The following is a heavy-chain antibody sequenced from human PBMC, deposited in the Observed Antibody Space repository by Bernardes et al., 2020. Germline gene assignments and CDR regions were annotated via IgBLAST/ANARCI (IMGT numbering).Heavy chain of an antibody. D-gene: IGHD1-26*01. Sequence: TLSLTCTVSGGSISSYYWSWIRQPPGKGLEWIGYIYYSGSTNYNPSLKSRVTISVDTSKNQFSLKLSSVTAADTAVYYCARAAHSGSYYPYYYYYMDVWGKGTTVTVSS. CDR2: IYYSGST. CDR1: GGSISSYY. J-gene: IGHJ6*03. CDR3: ARAAHSGSYYPYYYYYMDV. V-gene: IGHV4-59*01.